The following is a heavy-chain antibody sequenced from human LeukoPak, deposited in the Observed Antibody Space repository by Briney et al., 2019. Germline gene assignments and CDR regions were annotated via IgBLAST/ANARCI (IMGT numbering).Heavy chain of an antibody. Sequence: GGSLRLSCAASKFTFSTYEMNWVRQAPGKGLEWVSYISSSSSYTNYADSVKGRFTISRDNAKNSLYLQMNSLRADDTAVYYCARSGSHDYWGQGTLDTVSS. D-gene: IGHD1-26*01. V-gene: IGHV3-11*03. CDR2: ISSSSSYT. CDR1: KFTFSTYE. J-gene: IGHJ4*02. CDR3: ARSGSHDY.